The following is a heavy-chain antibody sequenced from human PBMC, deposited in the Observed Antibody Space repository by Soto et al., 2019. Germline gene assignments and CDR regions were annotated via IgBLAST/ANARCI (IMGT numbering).Heavy chain of an antibody. CDR3: ARDGVGPFDY. CDR1: GGSVSSYQ. J-gene: IGHJ4*02. V-gene: IGHV4-59*02. CDR2: TSYSGNT. D-gene: IGHD1-26*01. Sequence: QVQLQESGPGLLKPSETLSLTCTISGGSVSSYQWSWIRQPRGKGLEWIGLTSYSGNTVYNPSLKSRVAFSVDTSKNHFSLTLTCVTAADTAVYYCARDGVGPFDYWGQGTLVTVSS.